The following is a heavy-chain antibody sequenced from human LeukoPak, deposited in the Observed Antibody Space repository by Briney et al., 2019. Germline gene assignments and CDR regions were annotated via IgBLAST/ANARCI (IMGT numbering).Heavy chain of an antibody. Sequence: ASVKVSCKASGYTFTGYYMHWVRQAPGQGLEWMGWINPNSGSTNYAQKFQGRVTMTRDTSISTAYMELSRLRSDDTAVYYCARARSKQWLVAFDYWGQGTLVTVSS. CDR3: ARARSKQWLVAFDY. J-gene: IGHJ4*02. CDR1: GYTFTGYY. D-gene: IGHD6-19*01. CDR2: INPNSGST. V-gene: IGHV1-2*02.